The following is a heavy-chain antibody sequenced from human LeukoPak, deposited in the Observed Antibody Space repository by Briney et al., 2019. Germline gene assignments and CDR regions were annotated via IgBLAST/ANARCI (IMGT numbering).Heavy chain of an antibody. Sequence: GASVKVSCKASGYTFSTYGISWVRQAPGEGLEWIGWNSAYNGNTDYAQKFQGRVTMTTDTSTTTAYMEVRSLRSDDTAMYYCVRACSGGSGGSCYFDYWGQGTLVTVSS. CDR1: GYTFSTYG. V-gene: IGHV1-18*01. D-gene: IGHD2-15*01. CDR2: NSAYNGNT. J-gene: IGHJ4*02. CDR3: VRACSGGSGGSCYFDY.